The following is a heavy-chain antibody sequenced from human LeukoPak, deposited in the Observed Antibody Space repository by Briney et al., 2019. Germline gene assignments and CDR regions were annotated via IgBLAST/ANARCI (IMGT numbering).Heavy chain of an antibody. CDR2: IIPIFGTA. J-gene: IGHJ4*02. V-gene: IGHV1-69*05. Sequence: SVKVSCKASGGTFSSYAISWVRQAPGQGLEWMGRIIPIFGTANYAQKFQGRVTITTDESTSTAYMELSSLRSEDTAVYYCARGEGASYNWNCSGQGTLVTVSS. CDR3: ARGEGASYNWNC. CDR1: GGTFSSYA. D-gene: IGHD1-20*01.